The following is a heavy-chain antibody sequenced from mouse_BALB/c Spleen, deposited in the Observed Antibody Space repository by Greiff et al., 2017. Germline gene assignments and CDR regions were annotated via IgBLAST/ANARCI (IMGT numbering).Heavy chain of an antibody. V-gene: IGHV4-1*02. CDR2: INPDSSTI. CDR1: GFDFSRYW. CDR3: ARRRITTGFAY. J-gene: IGHJ3*01. Sequence: EVKLQESGGGLVQPGGSLKLSCAASGFDFSRYWMSWVRQAPGKGLEWIGEINPDSSTINYTPSLKDKFIISRDNAKNTLYLQMSKVRSEDTALYYCARRRITTGFAYWGQGTLVTVSA. D-gene: IGHD2-4*01.